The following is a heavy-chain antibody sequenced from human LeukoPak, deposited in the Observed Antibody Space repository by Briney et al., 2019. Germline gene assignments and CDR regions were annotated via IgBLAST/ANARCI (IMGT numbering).Heavy chain of an antibody. CDR2: ISGSGVIS. D-gene: IGHD1-14*01. CDR1: GFTFSIYA. Sequence: PGGSLRLSCAASGFTFSIYAMSWVRQAPGKGLEWVSVISGSGVISYYADSVKGRLTISRDNSKNTLYLQINSLRAEDTAVYYCTKSRYYFDSWGQGTLVTVSS. V-gene: IGHV3-23*01. CDR3: TKSRYYFDS. J-gene: IGHJ4*02.